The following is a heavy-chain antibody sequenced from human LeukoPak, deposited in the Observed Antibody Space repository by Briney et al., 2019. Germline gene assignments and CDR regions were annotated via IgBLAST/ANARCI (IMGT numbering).Heavy chain of an antibody. V-gene: IGHV4-34*01. D-gene: IGHD3-3*01. J-gene: IGHJ4*02. CDR3: ARGRFLEWLSSDY. CDR1: GGSFRGYY. CDR2: NNHSGST. Sequence: SETLSLTCTVSGGSFRGYYSSWIRHPPRKGLEWIGENNHSGSTHYNPSLKSRVTISLDRSKNPFSLKLSSVTAAHTPVYYCARGRFLEWLSSDYWGQGTLVTVSS.